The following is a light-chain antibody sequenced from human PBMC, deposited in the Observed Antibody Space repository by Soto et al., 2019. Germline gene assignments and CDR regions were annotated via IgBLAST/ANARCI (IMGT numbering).Light chain of an antibody. Sequence: NFMLTQPHSVSESPGKTVTISCTRSSGSIASNYVQWYQQRPGSVPTTVIYEDNQRPSGVPDRFSGSIDSSSNSASLTISGLKTEDEADYYCQSYDSSYVVFGGGTKLTVL. V-gene: IGLV6-57*04. CDR1: SGSIASNY. CDR3: QSYDSSYVV. J-gene: IGLJ2*01. CDR2: EDN.